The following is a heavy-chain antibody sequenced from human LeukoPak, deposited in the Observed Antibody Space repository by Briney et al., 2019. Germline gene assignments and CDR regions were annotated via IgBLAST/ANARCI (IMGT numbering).Heavy chain of an antibody. J-gene: IGHJ4*02. CDR3: AKDRRIAAARSFDY. V-gene: IGHV3-30*18. CDR1: GFTFSSYG. Sequence: GGSLRLSCAASGFTFSSYGMHWVRQAPGKGLEWVAVISYDGSNKYYADSVKGRFTISRDNSKNTLYLQMNSLRAEDTAVYYCAKDRRIAAARSFDYWGQGTLVTVSS. D-gene: IGHD6-13*01. CDR2: ISYDGSNK.